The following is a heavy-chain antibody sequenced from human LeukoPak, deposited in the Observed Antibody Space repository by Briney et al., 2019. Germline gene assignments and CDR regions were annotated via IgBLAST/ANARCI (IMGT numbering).Heavy chain of an antibody. J-gene: IGHJ4*02. CDR3: ARVGRYSNYLDY. D-gene: IGHD4-11*01. V-gene: IGHV1-2*02. CDR2: INPNSGGT. CDR1: GYTFTGYY. Sequence: ASVKVSCKASGYTFTGYYMHWVRQAPGQGLEWMGWINPNSGGTYYAQKFQGRVTMTSDTSISTAYVELSRLRSDNTAVYYCARVGRYSNYLDYWGQGTLVTVSS.